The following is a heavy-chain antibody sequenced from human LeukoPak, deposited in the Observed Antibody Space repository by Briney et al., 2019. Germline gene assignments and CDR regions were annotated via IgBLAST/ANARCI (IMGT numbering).Heavy chain of an antibody. V-gene: IGHV3-23*01. CDR3: ARRDIVVVVSASDY. CDR2: ITASGDRT. J-gene: IGHJ4*02. Sequence: PGGSLRLSCAASGFTLSSFAMNWVRQAPGKGLEWVSGITASGDRTYYADSVKGRFTMSRDNSKNTVYLQMHSLRVDDTAVYYCARRDIVVVVSASDYWGQGTLVTVSS. CDR1: GFTLSSFA. D-gene: IGHD2-15*01.